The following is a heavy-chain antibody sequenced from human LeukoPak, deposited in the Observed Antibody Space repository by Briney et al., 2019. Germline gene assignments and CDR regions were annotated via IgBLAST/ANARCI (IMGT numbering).Heavy chain of an antibody. CDR1: GGSISSYY. J-gene: IGHJ6*02. D-gene: IGHD3-16*01. CDR3: ARLWAGGSTPHYYYYYGMDV. V-gene: IGHV4-59*08. CDR2: IYYSGST. Sequence: SETLSLTCTVSGGSISSYYWSWIRQPPGKGLEWIGYIYYSGSTNYNPSLKSRVTISVDTSKNQFSLKLSSVTAADTAVYYCARLWAGGSTPHYYYYYGMDVWGQGTTVTVSS.